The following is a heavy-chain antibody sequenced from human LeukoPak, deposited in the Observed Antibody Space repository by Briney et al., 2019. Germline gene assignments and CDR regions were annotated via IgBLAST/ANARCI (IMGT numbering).Heavy chain of an antibody. V-gene: IGHV4-4*02. Sequence: SETLSLTCAVSGGSISSSNWWSWIRQPPGKGLEWIGEIYHSGSTNYNPSLKSRVTMSVDTSKNQFSLKLSSVTAADTAVYYCARDNSVRDEAWWFNPWGQGTLVTVSS. CDR2: IYHSGST. J-gene: IGHJ5*02. D-gene: IGHD5-24*01. CDR3: ARDNSVRDEAWWFNP. CDR1: GGSISSSNW.